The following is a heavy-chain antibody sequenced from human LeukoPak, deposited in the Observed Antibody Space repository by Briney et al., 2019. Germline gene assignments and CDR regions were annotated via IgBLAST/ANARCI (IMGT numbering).Heavy chain of an antibody. CDR2: INPNSGGT. Sequence: GASVKVSCKASGYTFTGYYMHWARRAPGQGPEWMGRINPNSGGTNYAQKFQGRVTMTRDTSISTAYMELSRLRSDDTAVYYCASMLWFGELNHWGQGTLVTVSS. J-gene: IGHJ4*02. CDR1: GYTFTGYY. V-gene: IGHV1-2*06. CDR3: ASMLWFGELNH. D-gene: IGHD3-10*01.